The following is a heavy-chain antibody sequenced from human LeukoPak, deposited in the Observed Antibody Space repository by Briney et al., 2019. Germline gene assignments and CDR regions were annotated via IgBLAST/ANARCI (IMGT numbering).Heavy chain of an antibody. J-gene: IGHJ6*02. Sequence: SETLSLTCTVSGGSISSYYWSWIRQPPGKGLEWIGYIYYSGSTNYNPSLKSRVTISVDTSKNQFSLKLSSVTAADTAVYYCARGPYGSGNIGMDVWGQGTTVTVSS. D-gene: IGHD3-10*01. V-gene: IGHV4-59*01. CDR1: GGSISSYY. CDR3: ARGPYGSGNIGMDV. CDR2: IYYSGST.